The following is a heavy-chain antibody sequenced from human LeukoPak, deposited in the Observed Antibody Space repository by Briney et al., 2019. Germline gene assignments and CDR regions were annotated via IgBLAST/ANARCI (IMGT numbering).Heavy chain of an antibody. Sequence: ASVKVSCKASGYTFTSYHMHWVRQAPGQGLEWMGIINPSGGSTSYAQKFQGRVTVTRDTSTNTVYVEVSSLRSEDTAVYYCARGPVASGSYYMDVWGKGTTVTVSS. V-gene: IGHV1-46*01. CDR1: GYTFTSYH. CDR3: ARGPVASGSYYMDV. CDR2: INPSGGST. J-gene: IGHJ6*03. D-gene: IGHD5-12*01.